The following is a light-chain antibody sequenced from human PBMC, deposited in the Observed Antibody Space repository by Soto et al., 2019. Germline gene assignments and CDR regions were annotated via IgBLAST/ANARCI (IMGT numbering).Light chain of an antibody. CDR1: QSISSY. CDR2: DAS. Sequence: DIQMTQSPSTLSASVGDRVTITCRASQSISSYLNWYQQKPGKAPKLLIYDASSLESGVPSRFSGSGSGTDFTLTISSLQSEDFAVYYCQQYNQWLTFGGGTKVDIK. J-gene: IGKJ4*01. CDR3: QQYNQWLT. V-gene: IGKV1-39*01.